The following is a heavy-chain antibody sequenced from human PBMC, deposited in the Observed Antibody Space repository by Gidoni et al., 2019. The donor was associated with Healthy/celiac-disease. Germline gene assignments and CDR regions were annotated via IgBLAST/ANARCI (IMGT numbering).Heavy chain of an antibody. CDR1: GGSFRGYY. J-gene: IGHJ4*02. Sequence: QVQLQQWGAGLLKPSETLSLTCAVYGGSFRGYYWSWIRQPPGKGLEWIGEIKQSGSTNYNPSLKSRVTISVDTAKNQFSLKLSSVTAADTAVYYCARGHSSSWYGPSRFDYWGQGTLVTVSS. D-gene: IGHD6-13*01. CDR2: IKQSGST. CDR3: ARGHSSSWYGPSRFDY. V-gene: IGHV4-34*01.